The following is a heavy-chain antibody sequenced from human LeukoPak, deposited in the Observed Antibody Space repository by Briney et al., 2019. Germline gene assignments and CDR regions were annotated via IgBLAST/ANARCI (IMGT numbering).Heavy chain of an antibody. D-gene: IGHD3-3*01. CDR1: GGSISSYY. J-gene: IGHJ5*02. CDR2: IYYSGST. V-gene: IGHV4-59*12. Sequence: PSETLSLTCTVSGGSISSYYWSWIRQPPGKGLEWIGYIYYSGSTNYNPSLKSRVTISVDTSKNQFSLKLSSVTAADTAVYYCARASLITIFGVEKNWFDPWGQGTLVTVSS. CDR3: ARASLITIFGVEKNWFDP.